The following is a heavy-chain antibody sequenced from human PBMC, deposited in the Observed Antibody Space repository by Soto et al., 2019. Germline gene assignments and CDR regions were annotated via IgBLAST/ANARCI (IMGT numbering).Heavy chain of an antibody. V-gene: IGHV4-39*01. Sequence: KTSETLSLTCTVSGGSISSNTYYWGWIRQPPGKGLEWIGSIYYSGSTYYNPSLKSRVTISVDTSKNQFSLKLSSVTAADTAVYYCARQNYGDWYYGMDVWGQGTTVTVSS. CDR2: IYYSGST. CDR1: GGSISSNTYY. J-gene: IGHJ6*02. D-gene: IGHD4-17*01. CDR3: ARQNYGDWYYGMDV.